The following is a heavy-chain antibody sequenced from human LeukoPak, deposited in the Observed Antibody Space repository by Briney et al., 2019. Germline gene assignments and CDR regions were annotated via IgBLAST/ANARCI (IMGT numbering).Heavy chain of an antibody. J-gene: IGHJ3*02. CDR3: ARAISDYDASDI. CDR2: ISSTGGST. Sequence: GGSLRLSCSASGFTFSNYAMHWVRQAPGKGLECISTISSTGGSTYYADSVKGRFTISRDNSKNTLYLQMSSLRAEDTAVYYCARAISDYDASDIWGQGTMVTVSS. CDR1: GFTFSNYA. V-gene: IGHV3-64D*09. D-gene: IGHD4-17*01.